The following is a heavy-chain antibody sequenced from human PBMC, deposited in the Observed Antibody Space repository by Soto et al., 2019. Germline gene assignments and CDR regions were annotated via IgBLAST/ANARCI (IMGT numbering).Heavy chain of an antibody. CDR3: ARDRSNSPDYFDY. Sequence: SETLSLTCGVYGGSFRNYYWIWVRQPPGKGLEWIGEVNHSGEATYNPSLQSRITISLDTSNNQFSLKMTSVTAADTAMYYCARDRSNSPDYFDYWGQGTLVTVSS. CDR1: GGSFRNYY. J-gene: IGHJ4*02. D-gene: IGHD6-6*01. V-gene: IGHV4-34*01. CDR2: VNHSGEA.